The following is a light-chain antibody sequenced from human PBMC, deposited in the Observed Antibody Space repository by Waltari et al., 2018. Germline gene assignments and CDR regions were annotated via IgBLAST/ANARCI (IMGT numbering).Light chain of an antibody. CDR1: QDIAKY. CDR3: LQHSSYPLT. CDR2: AAS. Sequence: DIQMTQSPSAMSASVGDRVTITCRASQDIAKYLAWFQQKPGKVPKRLIYAASTLQSAVPSRFSCSGSGTEFTLTICSLQPEDFATYYCLQHSSYPLTFGGGTKVEIK. J-gene: IGKJ4*01. V-gene: IGKV1-17*03.